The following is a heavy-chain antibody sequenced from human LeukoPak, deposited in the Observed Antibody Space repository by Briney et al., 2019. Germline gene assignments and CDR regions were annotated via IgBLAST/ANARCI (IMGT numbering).Heavy chain of an antibody. Sequence: GGSLRLSCAASGFTFSSYWLHWVRQAPGKALVGVAHIHGDGSSTSYADSVKGRFTISRDNAKNTLHLQMNSLRAEDTAVYYCARGAVRGWGGAFDIWGQGTMVTVSS. V-gene: IGHV3-74*01. CDR2: IHGDGSST. J-gene: IGHJ3*02. CDR1: GFTFSSYW. CDR3: ARGAVRGWGGAFDI. D-gene: IGHD6-19*01.